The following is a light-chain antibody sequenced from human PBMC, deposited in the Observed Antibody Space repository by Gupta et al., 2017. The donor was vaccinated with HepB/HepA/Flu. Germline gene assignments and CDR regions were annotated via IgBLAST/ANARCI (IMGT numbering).Light chain of an antibody. CDR1: QSVLYSSNNKNY. Sequence: DIVLTQSPDSLAVSLGESATINCKSSQSVLYSSNNKNYLAWYQQKPGQPPRLLIYWASTRESGVPDRFSGSGSETDFTLTISSLQAEDVAVYYCQQYYSTPCSFGQGTKLEIK. CDR3: QQYYSTPCS. CDR2: WAS. V-gene: IGKV4-1*01. J-gene: IGKJ2*04.